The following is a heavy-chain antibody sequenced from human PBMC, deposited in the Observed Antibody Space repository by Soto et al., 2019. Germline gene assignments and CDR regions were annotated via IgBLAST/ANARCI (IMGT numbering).Heavy chain of an antibody. CDR1: GFTVSSNY. D-gene: IGHD5-12*01. CDR2: IYSGGST. J-gene: IGHJ3*02. Sequence: PGGSLRLSCAASGFTVSSNYMSWVRQAPGKGLEWVSVIYSGGSTYYADSVKGRFTISRDNSKNTLYLQMNSLRAEDTAVYYCARDPLPGYALAAFDIWGQGTMVTVS. V-gene: IGHV3-66*01. CDR3: ARDPLPGYALAAFDI.